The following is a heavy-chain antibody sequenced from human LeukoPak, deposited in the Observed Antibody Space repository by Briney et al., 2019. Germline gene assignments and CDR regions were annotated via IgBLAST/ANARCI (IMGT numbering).Heavy chain of an antibody. CDR3: ATAIYYYDSSGYSSAFDI. Sequence: SVKVSCKVSGYTLTELSMHWVRQAPGKGLEWMGGFDPEDGETIYAQKFQGRVTMTEDTSTDTAYMELSSLRSEDTAVYYCATAIYYYDSSGYSSAFDIWGQGTMVTVSS. D-gene: IGHD3-22*01. J-gene: IGHJ3*02. CDR2: FDPEDGET. V-gene: IGHV1-24*01. CDR1: GYTLTELS.